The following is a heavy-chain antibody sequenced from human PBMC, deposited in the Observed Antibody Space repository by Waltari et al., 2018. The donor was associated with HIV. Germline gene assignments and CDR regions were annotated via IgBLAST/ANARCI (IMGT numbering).Heavy chain of an antibody. D-gene: IGHD2-8*01. CDR2: MNPNIGNA. V-gene: IGHV1-8*02. J-gene: IGHJ6*02. CDR1: GYTFSSYD. Sequence: EDLVQSGAEVQNLGASVKVSCTAIGYTFSSYDLNRVRQAAGQGLEWVGLMNPNIGNAGYAQKFQGRVTMTRNSSTSTAYMELSGLTSEDTAVYYCASRTKGYCPSGLCLNIDVWGQGTTVTVSS. CDR3: ASRTKGYCPSGLCLNIDV.